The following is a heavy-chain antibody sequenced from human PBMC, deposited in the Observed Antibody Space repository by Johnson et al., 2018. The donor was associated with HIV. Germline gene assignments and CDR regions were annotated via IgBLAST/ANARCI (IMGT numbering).Heavy chain of an antibody. V-gene: IGHV3-15*01. CDR2: IKSKTDGGTT. J-gene: IGHJ3*02. CDR3: TTTKWLLGAFDI. Sequence: VLLVESGGGLVKPGGSLRLSCAASGFTFSDYYMSWIRQAPGKGLEWVGRIKSKTDGGTTDYAAPVKGRFTISRDDSKNTLYLQMNSLKTEDTAVYYCTTTKWLLGAFDIWGQGTMVTVSS. CDR1: GFTFSDYY. D-gene: IGHD3-22*01.